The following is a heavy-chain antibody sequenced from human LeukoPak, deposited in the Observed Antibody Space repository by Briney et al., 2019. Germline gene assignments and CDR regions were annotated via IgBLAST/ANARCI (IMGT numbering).Heavy chain of an antibody. CDR2: IIPILGIA. CDR3: ARDHGGKWLKPPFDY. Sequence: ASVKVSCKASGGTFSSYAISWVRQAPGQGLEWMGRIIPILGIANYAQKFQGRVTITADKSTSTAYMELSSLRSEDTAVYYCARDHGGKWLKPPFDYWGQGTLVTVSS. CDR1: GGTFSSYA. D-gene: IGHD3-22*01. J-gene: IGHJ4*02. V-gene: IGHV1-69*04.